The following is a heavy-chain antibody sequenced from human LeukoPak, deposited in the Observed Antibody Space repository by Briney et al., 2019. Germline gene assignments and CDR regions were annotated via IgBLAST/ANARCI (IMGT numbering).Heavy chain of an antibody. CDR2: INPNSGGT. V-gene: IGHV1-2*02. CDR1: KNMFTGYF. J-gene: IGHJ5*02. CDR3: ARSGCSSTSCYGWFDP. Sequence: EASVKVSCKTSKNMFTGYFMHWVRQAPGQGLEWIGWINPNSGGTLFARRFQGRVTMTRDTSIGATYMELRSLRSDDTAVYYCARSGCSSTSCYGWFDPWGQGTLVTVSS. D-gene: IGHD2-2*01.